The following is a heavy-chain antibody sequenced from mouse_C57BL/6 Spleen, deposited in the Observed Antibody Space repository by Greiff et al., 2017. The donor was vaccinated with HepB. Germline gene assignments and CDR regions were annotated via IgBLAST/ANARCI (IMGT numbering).Heavy chain of an antibody. CDR1: GFTFSDYG. J-gene: IGHJ4*01. CDR2: ISSGSSTI. Sequence: EVKLQESGGGLVKPGGSLKLSCAASGFTFSDYGMHWVRQAPEKGLEWVAYISSGSSTIYYADTVKGRFTISRDNAKNTRFLQMTSLRSEDTAMYYCARKDYGPYAMDYWGQGTSVTVSS. D-gene: IGHD1-2*01. CDR3: ARKDYGPYAMDY. V-gene: IGHV5-17*01.